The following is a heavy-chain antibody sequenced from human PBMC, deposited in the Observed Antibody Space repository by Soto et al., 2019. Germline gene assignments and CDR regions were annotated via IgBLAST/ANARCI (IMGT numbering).Heavy chain of an antibody. Sequence: SSETLSLTCTVSVGSTGSDNYLSWFRHPPGKGLEWIGHIYYSGNTDYNPSLKSRLAISIDTSKNQLSLKLSSVTAADTAAYFCAREGGESSDGLYYFDSWGQGSLVTVSS. V-gene: IGHV4-30-4*01. J-gene: IGHJ4*02. CDR1: VGSTGSDNY. CDR2: IYYSGNT. D-gene: IGHD3-16*01. CDR3: AREGGESSDGLYYFDS.